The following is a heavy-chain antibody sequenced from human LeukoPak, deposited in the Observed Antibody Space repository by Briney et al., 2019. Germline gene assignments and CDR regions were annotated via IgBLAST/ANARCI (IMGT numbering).Heavy chain of an antibody. CDR2: ISGSGGDT. CDR1: GFTFRNYA. V-gene: IGHV3-23*01. D-gene: IGHD1-26*01. Sequence: GGSLRLSCAASGFTFRNYAMSWVRQAPGKGLEWVSAISGSGGDTWYADSVKGRFTISRDNSKNTVYVQMHSLRADDTAVYYCARDLVGATTNFDYWGQRTLVTVSS. CDR3: ARDLVGATTNFDY. J-gene: IGHJ4*02.